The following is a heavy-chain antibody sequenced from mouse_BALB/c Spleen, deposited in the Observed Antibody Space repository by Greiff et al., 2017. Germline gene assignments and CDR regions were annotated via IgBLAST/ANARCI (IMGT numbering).Heavy chain of an antibody. V-gene: IGHV5-6-3*01. D-gene: IGHD1-1*01. CDR2: INSNGGST. Sequence: EVQLVESGGGLVQPGGSLKLSCAASGFTFSSYGMSWVRQTPDKRLELVATINSNGGSTYYPDSVKGRFTISRDNAKNTLYLQMSSLKSEDTAMYYCAREDLYGVAMDYWGQGTSVTVSS. CDR1: GFTFSSYG. CDR3: AREDLYGVAMDY. J-gene: IGHJ4*01.